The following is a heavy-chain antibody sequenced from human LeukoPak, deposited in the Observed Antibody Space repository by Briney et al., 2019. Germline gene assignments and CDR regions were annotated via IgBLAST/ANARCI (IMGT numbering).Heavy chain of an antibody. J-gene: IGHJ4*02. CDR3: ARPDCSSTSCYTLEY. CDR2: ISDSGDRT. Sequence: GGSLRLSCAASGFTFRSYTMRWVRQAPGKGLEWVSAISDSGDRTDYADSVKGRFTISRDNAKNTLYLQMNSLRAEDTAVYYCARPDCSSTSCYTLEYWGQGTLVTVSS. D-gene: IGHD2-2*02. V-gene: IGHV3-23*01. CDR1: GFTFRSYT.